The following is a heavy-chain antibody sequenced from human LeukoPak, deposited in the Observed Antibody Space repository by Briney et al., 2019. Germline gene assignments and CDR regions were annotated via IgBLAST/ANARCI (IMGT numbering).Heavy chain of an antibody. V-gene: IGHV4-34*01. CDR2: INHSGST. CDR1: GGSFSGYY. CDR3: ARAGTTVTRYYYYYYGMDV. D-gene: IGHD4-17*01. Sequence: PSETLSLTCAVYGGSFSGYYWSWIRQPPGKGLEWIGEINHSGSTNYNPSLKSRVTISVDTSKNQFSLKLSSVTAADTAVYYCARAGTTVTRYYYYYYGMDVWGQGTTVTVSS. J-gene: IGHJ6*02.